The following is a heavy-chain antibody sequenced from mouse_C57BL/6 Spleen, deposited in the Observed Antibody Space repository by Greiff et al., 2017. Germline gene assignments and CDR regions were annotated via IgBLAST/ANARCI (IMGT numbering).Heavy chain of an antibody. D-gene: IGHD2-2*01. CDR3: ARGEIYYGYDEGWYFDV. Sequence: EVKVVESGGGLVKPGGSLKLSCAASGFTFSDYGMHWVRQAPEKGLEWVAYISSGSSTIYYADTVKGRFTISRDNAKNTLFLQMTSLRSEYTAMYYCARGEIYYGYDEGWYFDVWGTGTTVTVSS. CDR2: ISSGSSTI. V-gene: IGHV5-17*01. J-gene: IGHJ1*03. CDR1: GFTFSDYG.